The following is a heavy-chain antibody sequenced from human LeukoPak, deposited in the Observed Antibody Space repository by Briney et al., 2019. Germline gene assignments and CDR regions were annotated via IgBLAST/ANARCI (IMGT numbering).Heavy chain of an antibody. Sequence: PGGSLRLSCAASGFTFSSYEMNWVRQAPGKGLEWVSYISSSGSTIYYADSVKGRFTISRDNAKNSLYLQMNSLRAEDTAVYYCGRETGENAFDIWGQGTMVTVSS. D-gene: IGHD7-27*01. CDR2: ISSSGSTI. J-gene: IGHJ3*02. V-gene: IGHV3-48*03. CDR1: GFTFSSYE. CDR3: GRETGENAFDI.